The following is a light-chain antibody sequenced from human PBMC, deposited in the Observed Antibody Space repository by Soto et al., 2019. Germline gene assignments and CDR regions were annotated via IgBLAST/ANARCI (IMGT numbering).Light chain of an antibody. J-gene: IGLJ1*01. CDR3: SSYTSSSTPLV. V-gene: IGLV2-14*01. CDR1: SSDVGGYNY. Sequence: QSVLAQPASVSGSPGQSITISCTGTSSDVGGYNYASWYQQHPGKAPKLMIYEVSNRPSGVSNRFSGSKSGNTASLTISGLQAEDEADYYCSSYTSSSTPLVFGTGAKVTVL. CDR2: EVS.